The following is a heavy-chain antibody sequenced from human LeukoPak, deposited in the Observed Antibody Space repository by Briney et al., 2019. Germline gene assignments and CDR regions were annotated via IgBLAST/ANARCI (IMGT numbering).Heavy chain of an antibody. J-gene: IGHJ5*02. Sequence: PSETLSLTCAVYGGSFSGYYWSWIRQPPGKGLEWIGEINHSGSTNYNPSLKSRVTISVDTSKNQFSLKLSSVTAADTAVYYCARGRVRGVIFGRNWFDPWGQGTLVTVSS. CDR3: ARGRVRGVIFGRNWFDP. CDR1: GGSFSGYY. V-gene: IGHV4-34*01. CDR2: INHSGST. D-gene: IGHD3-10*01.